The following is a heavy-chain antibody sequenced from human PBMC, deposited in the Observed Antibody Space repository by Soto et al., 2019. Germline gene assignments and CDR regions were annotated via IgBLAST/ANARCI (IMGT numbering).Heavy chain of an antibody. D-gene: IGHD3-3*01. CDR3: ASIWRIWGIMDV. CDR2: IGSSGNII. CDR1: GFTFSSYE. J-gene: IGHJ6*02. Sequence: GGSLRLSCAASGFTFSSYEMNWVRQTPGKGLEWVSYIGSSGNIIHYADSVKGRFTISRDNAKNSLYLQMNSLRAEDTAVYYRASIWRIWGIMDVWGQGTTVTVSS. V-gene: IGHV3-48*03.